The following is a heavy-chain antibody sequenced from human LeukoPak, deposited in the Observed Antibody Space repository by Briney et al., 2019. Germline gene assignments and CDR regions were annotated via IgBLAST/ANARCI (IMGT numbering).Heavy chain of an antibody. J-gene: IGHJ4*02. CDR2: IIPIFGTA. V-gene: IGHV1-69*06. CDR3: ARGRDTAMVFVY. CDR1: GGTFTSYA. D-gene: IGHD5-18*01. Sequence: ASGKVSCKASGGTFTSYAISWVRQAPGQGLEWMGGIIPIFGTANYAQKFQGRVTITADKSTSTAYMELSSLRSEDTAVYYCARGRDTAMVFVYWGQGTLVTVSS.